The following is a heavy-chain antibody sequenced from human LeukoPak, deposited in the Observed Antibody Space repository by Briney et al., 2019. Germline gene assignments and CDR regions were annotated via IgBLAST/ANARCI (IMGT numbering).Heavy chain of an antibody. CDR2: ISYDGGNK. V-gene: IGHV3-30*18. CDR3: AKGYYDYVWGSYQPGDY. Sequence: GGSLRLSCAASGFTFSSYGMHWVRQAPGKGLEWVAVISYDGGNKYYADSVKGRFTISRDNSKNTLYLQMNSLRAEDTAVYYCAKGYYDYVWGSYQPGDYWGQGTLVTVSS. D-gene: IGHD3-16*02. CDR1: GFTFSSYG. J-gene: IGHJ4*02.